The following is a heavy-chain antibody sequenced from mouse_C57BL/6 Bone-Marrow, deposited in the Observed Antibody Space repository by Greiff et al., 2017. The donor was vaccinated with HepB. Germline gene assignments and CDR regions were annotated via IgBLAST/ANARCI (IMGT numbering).Heavy chain of an antibody. V-gene: IGHV1-4*01. Sequence: VKLMESGAELARPGASVKMSCKASGYTFTSYTMHWVKQRPGQGLEWIGYINPSSGYTKYNQKFKDKATLTADKSSSTAYMQLSSLTSEDSAVYYCARVYYGNYWFAYWGQGTLVTVSA. CDR1: GYTFTSYT. J-gene: IGHJ3*01. D-gene: IGHD2-1*01. CDR2: INPSSGYT. CDR3: ARVYYGNYWFAY.